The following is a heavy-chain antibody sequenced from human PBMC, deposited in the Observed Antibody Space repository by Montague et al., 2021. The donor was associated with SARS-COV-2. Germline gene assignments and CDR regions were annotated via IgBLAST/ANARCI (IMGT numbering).Heavy chain of an antibody. J-gene: IGHJ4*02. D-gene: IGHD5-12*01. V-gene: IGHV4-4*02. CDR2: VYRTGGT. Sequence: SETLSLTCTVSGGSVNSTNWWSWVRQPPGQGLEWIAEVYRTGGTMFNPSFRSRVTLSKDRSKNLFSLNLNSVTVADTAVYYCARTGAYDHFDYWGPGTLVIVSS. CDR1: GGSVNSTNW. CDR3: ARTGAYDHFDY.